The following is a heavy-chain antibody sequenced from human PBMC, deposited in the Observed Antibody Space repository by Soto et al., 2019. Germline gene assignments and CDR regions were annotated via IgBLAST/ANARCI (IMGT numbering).Heavy chain of an antibody. V-gene: IGHV4-4*02. CDR2: IYHSGST. J-gene: IGHJ4*02. D-gene: IGHD6-6*01. CDR1: GGPISIINW. CDR3: AREATIAARLDS. Sequence: SETLSLTCAVSGGPISIINWWSWFRQPPGKGLEWIGEIYHSGSTNYNPSLKSRVTISVDKSKTQFSLKLSSVTAADTAVYYCAREATIAARLDSWGQGTLVTVSS.